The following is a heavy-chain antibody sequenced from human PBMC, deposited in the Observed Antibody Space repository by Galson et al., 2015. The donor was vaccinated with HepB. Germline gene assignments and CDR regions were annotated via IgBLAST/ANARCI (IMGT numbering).Heavy chain of an antibody. CDR1: GYTFTGYY. CDR2: INPNSGGT. D-gene: IGHD2-2*02. V-gene: IGHV1-2*02. Sequence: SVKVSCKASGYTFTGYYMHWVRQAPGQGLEWMGWINPNSGGTNYAQKFQGRVTMTRDTSISTAYMELSRLRSDDTAVYYCAREDIVVVPAAIPYYYYYMDVWGKGTTVTVSS. J-gene: IGHJ6*03. CDR3: AREDIVVVPAAIPYYYYYMDV.